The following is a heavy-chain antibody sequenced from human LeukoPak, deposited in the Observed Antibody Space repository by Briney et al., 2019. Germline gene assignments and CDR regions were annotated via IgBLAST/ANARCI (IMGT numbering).Heavy chain of an antibody. CDR3: ARFDIVEEGGPDY. V-gene: IGHV4-30-4*01. CDR1: GGAISRGDYY. J-gene: IGHJ4*02. Sequence: SQTLSLTRNVCGGAISRGDYYWSWIRQPPGKGLEWIGYIYHSGSTYYNPSLKSRITISVDTSKNQFSLKVTSVTAADTATYYCARFDIVEEGGPDYWGQGTLVTVSS. CDR2: IYHSGST. D-gene: IGHD2-15*01.